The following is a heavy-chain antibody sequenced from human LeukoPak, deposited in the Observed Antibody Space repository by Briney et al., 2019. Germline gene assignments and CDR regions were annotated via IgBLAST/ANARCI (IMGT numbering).Heavy chain of an antibody. CDR2: IYYSGST. CDR1: GGSISSYY. CDR3: ATTAWDSSGWYEGYFDL. Sequence: SETLSLTCTVSGGSISSYYWSWIRQPPGKGLEWIGYIYYSGSTNYNPSLKSRVTISVDTSKNQFSLKLSSVTAADTAVYYCATTAWDSSGWYEGYFDLWGRGTLVTVSS. J-gene: IGHJ2*01. D-gene: IGHD6-19*01. V-gene: IGHV4-59*01.